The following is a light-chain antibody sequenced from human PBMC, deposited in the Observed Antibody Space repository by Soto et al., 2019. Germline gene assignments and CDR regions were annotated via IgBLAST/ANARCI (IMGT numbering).Light chain of an antibody. V-gene: IGKV3-20*01. CDR1: QSVSSSY. CDR3: HQYGGSPRT. Sequence: EICFSQCPGTPSFYPGERAPPPPKGRQSVSSSYLAWYQQKPGQAPRLLIYGASSRATGIPDRFSGSGSGTDFTLTISRLEPEDFAVYYCHQYGGSPRTLGQGTKV. CDR2: GAS. J-gene: IGKJ1*01.